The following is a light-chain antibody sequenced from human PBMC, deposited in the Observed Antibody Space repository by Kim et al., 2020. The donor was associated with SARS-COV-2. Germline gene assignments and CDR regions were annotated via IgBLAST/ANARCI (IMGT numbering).Light chain of an antibody. Sequence: APGERATLSCRASQSVSSSNLAWYQQKPGQPPRLRMYDASSRATGIPDRFSGSGSGTDFTLTISRLEPEDFAVYYCQQYGSTPLTFGGGTKVDIK. J-gene: IGKJ4*01. CDR3: QQYGSTPLT. CDR2: DAS. CDR1: QSVSSSN. V-gene: IGKV3-20*01.